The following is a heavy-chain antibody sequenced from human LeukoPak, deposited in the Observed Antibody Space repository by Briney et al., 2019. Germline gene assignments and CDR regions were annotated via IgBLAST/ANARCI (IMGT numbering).Heavy chain of an antibody. Sequence: ASVKVSCKASGYTFTSYYMHWVRQAPGQGLEWMGIINPSGGSTSYAQKFQGRVTMTTDTSTSTAYMELRSLRSDDTAVYYCARDGPDAFDIWGQGTMVTVSS. CDR1: GYTFTSYY. J-gene: IGHJ3*02. V-gene: IGHV1-46*01. CDR2: INPSGGST. CDR3: ARDGPDAFDI.